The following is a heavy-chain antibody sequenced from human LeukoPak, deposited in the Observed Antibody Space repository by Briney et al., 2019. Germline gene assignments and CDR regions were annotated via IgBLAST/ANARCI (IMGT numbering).Heavy chain of an antibody. CDR1: GGSISSYY. Sequence: PSETLSLTCTVSGGSISSYYWSWIRQPAGKGLEWIGRIYTSGSTNYNPSLKSRVTMSVDTSKNQFSLKLSSVTAADTAVYYCARSGSVSYYYYYMDVWGKGTTVTISS. D-gene: IGHD3-10*01. CDR2: IYTSGST. V-gene: IGHV4-4*07. J-gene: IGHJ6*03. CDR3: ARSGSVSYYYYYMDV.